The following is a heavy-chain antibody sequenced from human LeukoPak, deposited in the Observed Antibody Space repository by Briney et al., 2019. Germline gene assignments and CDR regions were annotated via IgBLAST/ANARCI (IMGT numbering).Heavy chain of an antibody. CDR2: IYYSGST. Sequence: SQTLSLTCTVSGGSISSGGYYWSWLRQHPGNGLEWIGYIYYSGSTYYSPSLKSRVTISVDTSKHQLSLKLSSVTAADTAVYYCARDGAVAGTENWFDPSGQGTLVTVSS. J-gene: IGHJ5*02. V-gene: IGHV4-30-4*08. CDR3: ARDGAVAGTENWFDP. CDR1: GGSISSGGYY. D-gene: IGHD6-19*01.